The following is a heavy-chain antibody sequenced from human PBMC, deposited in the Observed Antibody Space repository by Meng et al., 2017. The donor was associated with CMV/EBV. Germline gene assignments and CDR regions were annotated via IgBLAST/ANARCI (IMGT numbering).Heavy chain of an antibody. CDR3: ARRFRGAFDI. CDR2: IYSGGTT. J-gene: IGHJ3*02. V-gene: IGHV3-53*01. D-gene: IGHD3-3*01. Sequence: GESLKISCAPSGFTVSSSYMNWVRQAPGKGLEWVSVIYSGGTTYYADSVKGRFTISRDNSKNTLYLQMNSLRAEDTAVYYCARRFRGAFDIWGQGTMVTVSS. CDR1: GFTVSSSY.